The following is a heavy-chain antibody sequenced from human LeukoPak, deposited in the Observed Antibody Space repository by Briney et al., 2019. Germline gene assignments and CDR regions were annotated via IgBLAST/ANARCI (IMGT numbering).Heavy chain of an antibody. CDR3: AKLGAAYGFDP. CDR2: ISYDGSNK. J-gene: IGHJ5*02. V-gene: IGHV3-30*18. D-gene: IGHD6-13*01. CDR1: GFTFSSYG. Sequence: GGSLRLSCAASGFTFSSYGMHWVSQAPGKGLEWVAVISYDGSNKYYADSVKGRFTISRDNSKNTLYLQMNSLRAEDTAVYYCAKLGAAYGFDPWGQGTLVTVSS.